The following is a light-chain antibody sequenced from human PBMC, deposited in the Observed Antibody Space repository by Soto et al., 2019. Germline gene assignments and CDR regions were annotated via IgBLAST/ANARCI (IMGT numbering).Light chain of an antibody. CDR1: SSDVGNYNL. CDR3: SSYAGDSTLV. Sequence: QSVLTQPASVSGSPGQSITISCTGTSSDVGNYNLVSWFQQHPGKAPKLMIYEATKRPSGVSNRFSGSKSGNTASLTISGLQAEDEADYYCSSYAGDSTLVFGTGTKVTVL. J-gene: IGLJ1*01. CDR2: EAT. V-gene: IGLV2-23*01.